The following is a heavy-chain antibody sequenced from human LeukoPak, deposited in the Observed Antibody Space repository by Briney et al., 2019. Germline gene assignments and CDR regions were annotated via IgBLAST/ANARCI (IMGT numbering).Heavy chain of an antibody. CDR2: IYTSGST. CDR3: ARVEAVPAAYHAFDI. V-gene: IGHV4-61*09. D-gene: IGHD2-2*01. Sequence: PSETLSLTCTVSGGSISSGSYYWSWIRQPAGKGLEWIGHIYTSGSTNYNPSLKSRVTISVDTSKNQFSLKLSSVTAADTAVYYCARVEAVPAAYHAFDIWGQGTMVTVSS. J-gene: IGHJ3*02. CDR1: GGSISSGSYY.